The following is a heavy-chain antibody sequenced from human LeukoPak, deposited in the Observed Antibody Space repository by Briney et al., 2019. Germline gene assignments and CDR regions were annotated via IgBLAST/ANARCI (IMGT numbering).Heavy chain of an antibody. J-gene: IGHJ5*02. D-gene: IGHD5-12*01. CDR1: GFTFSPSA. CDR2: IGGDSRT. V-gene: IGHV3-23*01. Sequence: GGSLRLSCAASGFTFSPSAMSWVRQAPGKGLQWVSGIGGDSRTHYTDSVEGRFTISRDNSKNVLYLQMNSLRAEDTAVYYCAREGGYDSDWGWFDPWGQGTLVTVSS. CDR3: AREGGYDSDWGWFDP.